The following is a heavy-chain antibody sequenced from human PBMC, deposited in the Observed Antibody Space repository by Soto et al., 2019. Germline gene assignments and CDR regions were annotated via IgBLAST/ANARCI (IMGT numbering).Heavy chain of an antibody. J-gene: IGHJ6*02. CDR2: ISGSGGST. CDR1: GFTFSSYA. V-gene: IGHV3-23*01. Sequence: QPGGSLRLSCAASGFTFSSYAMSWVRQAPRKGLEWVSAISGSGGSTYYADSVKGRFTISRDNSKNTLYLQMNSLRAEDTAVYYCAKNVWGITIFGGMDVWGQGTTVTVSS. D-gene: IGHD3-9*01. CDR3: AKNVWGITIFGGMDV.